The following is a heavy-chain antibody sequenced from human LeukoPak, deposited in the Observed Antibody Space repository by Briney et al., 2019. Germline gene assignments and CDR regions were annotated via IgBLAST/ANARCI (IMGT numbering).Heavy chain of an antibody. Sequence: SETLSLTCAVYGGSFRGYYWSWIRQPPGNWLEWIGEINHSGSTNYNRSLKSRVTISVDTSKNQFSRKLSSVTAADTAVYYCARGIFRYNNWLDPWGQGTLVTVSS. J-gene: IGHJ5*02. CDR3: ARGIFRYNNWLDP. V-gene: IGHV4-34*01. CDR2: INHSGST. D-gene: IGHD3-9*01. CDR1: GGSFRGYY.